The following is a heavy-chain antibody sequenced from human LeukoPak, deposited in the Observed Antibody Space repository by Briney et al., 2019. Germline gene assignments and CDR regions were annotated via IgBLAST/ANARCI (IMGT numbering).Heavy chain of an antibody. CDR1: GFTFSSYS. CDR3: ARDRGTNGVCHE. V-gene: IGHV3-48*01. Sequence: GGSLRLSCAASGFTFSSYSMNWVRQAPGKRLEWVSYISSSSSTIYYADSVKGRFTISRDNAKNSLYLQMNSLRAEDTAVYYCARDRGTNGVCHEWGQGTLVTVSS. D-gene: IGHD2-8*01. CDR2: ISSSSSTI. J-gene: IGHJ4*02.